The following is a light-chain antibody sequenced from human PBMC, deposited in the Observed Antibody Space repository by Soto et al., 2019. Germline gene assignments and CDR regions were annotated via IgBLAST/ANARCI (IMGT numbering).Light chain of an antibody. V-gene: IGKV3-11*01. CDR3: QQRSSWPLT. J-gene: IGKJ4*02. CDR1: QSVSSQ. Sequence: EIVLTQSPATLSLSPGERATLSCRASQSVSSQLAWYQQKPGQAPRLLIYDASNRATGIPARFSGSGSGTDFTLTISGLEPEDFAVYYCQQRSSWPLTFGGGTRVEIK. CDR2: DAS.